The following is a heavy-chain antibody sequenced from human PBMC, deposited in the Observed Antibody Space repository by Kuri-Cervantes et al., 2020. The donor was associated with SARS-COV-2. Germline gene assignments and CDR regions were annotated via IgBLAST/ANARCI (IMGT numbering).Heavy chain of an antibody. J-gene: IGHJ6*03. V-gene: IGHV3-11*04. D-gene: IGHD6-19*01. CDR1: GFIFSDYY. CDR3: AKDWGAGQWLEYYYYMDV. Sequence: GESLKISCTASGFIFSDYYMTWIRQAPGKGLEWVSNIGPSGTTKYYADSVKGRFTISRDNAKNSLYLQMSSLRAEDTAVYYCAKDWGAGQWLEYYYYMDVWGKGTTVTVSS. CDR2: IGPSGTTK.